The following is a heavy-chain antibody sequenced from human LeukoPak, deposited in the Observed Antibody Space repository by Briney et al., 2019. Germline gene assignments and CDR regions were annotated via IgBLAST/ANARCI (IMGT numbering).Heavy chain of an antibody. J-gene: IGHJ4*02. CDR3: AEDGPTFGGVLYGYFDY. CDR1: GFTFSSYG. Sequence: PGRSLRLSCAASGFTFSSYGMHWVRQAPGKGLEWVAVISYDGSNKYYADSVKGRFTISRDNSKNTLYLQMNSLRAEDTAVYYCAEDGPTFGGVLYGYFDYWGQGTLVTVSS. CDR2: ISYDGSNK. V-gene: IGHV3-30*18. D-gene: IGHD3-16*01.